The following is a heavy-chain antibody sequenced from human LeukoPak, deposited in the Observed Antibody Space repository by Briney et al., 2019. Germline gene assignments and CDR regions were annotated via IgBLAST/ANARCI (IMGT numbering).Heavy chain of an antibody. V-gene: IGHV3-48*02. J-gene: IGHJ6*02. Sequence: GGSLRLSCAASGFTFSSYSMNWVRQAPGKGLEWVSYISSSSSTIYYADSVKGRFTISRDNAKNSLYLQMNSLRDEDTAVYYCARELVYSSGWYYGMDVWGQGTTVTVSS. CDR3: ARELVYSSGWYYGMDV. CDR1: GFTFSSYS. D-gene: IGHD6-19*01. CDR2: ISSSSSTI.